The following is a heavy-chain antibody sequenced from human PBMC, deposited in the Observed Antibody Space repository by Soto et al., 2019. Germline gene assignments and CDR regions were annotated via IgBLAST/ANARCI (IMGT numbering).Heavy chain of an antibody. J-gene: IGHJ6*02. CDR1: GGTFSSYA. Sequence: QVQLVQSGAEVKKPGSSVKVSCKASGGTFSSYAISWVRQAPGQGLEWMGGIIPIFGTANYAQKFQGRVTITADESTSTAYMELSSLSSEDTAVYYCARARIAAAGGYYYGMDVWGQGTTVTVSS. V-gene: IGHV1-69*01. CDR3: ARARIAAAGGYYYGMDV. CDR2: IIPIFGTA. D-gene: IGHD6-13*01.